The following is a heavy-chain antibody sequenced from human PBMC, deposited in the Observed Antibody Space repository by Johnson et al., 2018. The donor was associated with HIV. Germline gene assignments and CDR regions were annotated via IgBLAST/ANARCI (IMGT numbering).Heavy chain of an antibody. CDR1: GFIFSDYA. V-gene: IGHV3-30-3*01. CDR3: ARDRHGSGRPNAFDL. D-gene: IGHD3-10*01. CDR2: LRYAGSEK. Sequence: QMQLVESGGGVVQPGRPLRLTCVASGFIFSDYAMHWVRQAPSRGLAWGAVLRYAGSEKHYAASARGRFTISRDNDKTTLYLQMNSPSPEDTGVYHCARDRHGSGRPNAFDLWGRGTKVTV. J-gene: IGHJ3*01.